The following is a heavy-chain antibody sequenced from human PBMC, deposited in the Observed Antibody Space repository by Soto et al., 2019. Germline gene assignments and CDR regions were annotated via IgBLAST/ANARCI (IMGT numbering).Heavy chain of an antibody. CDR2: IWYNGSNK. Sequence: QVQLVESGGGVVQSGRSLRLSCAASGFTFSSYGMHWVRQAPGKGLEWVAVIWYNGSNKYYADSVKGRFTISRDNSKNTLYLQMNSLRAEDTAVYYCARDHIVGVLQMYGDAFDIWGQGAMVTVSS. CDR1: GFTFSSYG. D-gene: IGHD1-26*01. J-gene: IGHJ3*02. V-gene: IGHV3-33*01. CDR3: ARDHIVGVLQMYGDAFDI.